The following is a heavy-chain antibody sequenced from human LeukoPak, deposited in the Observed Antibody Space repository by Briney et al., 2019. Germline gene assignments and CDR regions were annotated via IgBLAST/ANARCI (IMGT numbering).Heavy chain of an antibody. J-gene: IGHJ5*02. CDR2: IIPILGIA. D-gene: IGHD2-2*02. CDR1: GYTFTSYA. V-gene: IGHV1-69*04. CDR3: AREGIVVVPAAIYRWFDP. Sequence: SVKVSCKASGYTFTSYAISWVRQAPGQGLEWMGRIIPILGIANYAQKFQGRVTITADKSTSTAYMELSGLRSDDTAVYYCAREGIVVVPAAIYRWFDPWGQGTLVTVSS.